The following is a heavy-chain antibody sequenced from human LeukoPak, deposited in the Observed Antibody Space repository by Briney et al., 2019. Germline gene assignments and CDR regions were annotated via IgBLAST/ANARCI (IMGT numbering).Heavy chain of an antibody. CDR3: TKGRGFDV. V-gene: IGHV3-7*03. J-gene: IGHJ6*02. CDR2: IKQDGSEK. CDR1: GFTFSNAW. Sequence: PGGSLRLSCAASGFTFSNAWMNWVRQAPGKGLEWVANIKQDGSEKHYVDSVKGRFTISRDNAKSSLSLQMNSLRAEDTAVYYCTKGRGFDVWGQGTTVTVSS.